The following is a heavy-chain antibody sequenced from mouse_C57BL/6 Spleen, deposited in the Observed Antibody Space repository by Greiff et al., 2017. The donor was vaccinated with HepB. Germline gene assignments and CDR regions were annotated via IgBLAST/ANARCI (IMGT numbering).Heavy chain of an antibody. CDR1: GYTFTSYW. V-gene: IGHV1-59*01. Sequence: QVQLQQSGAELVRPGTSVKLSCKASGYTFTSYWMHWVKQRPGQGLEWIGVIDPSDSYTNYNQKFKGKATLTVDTSSSTAYMQLSSLTSEDSAVYYCARSLTGTGAWFAYWGQGTLVTVSA. D-gene: IGHD4-1*01. J-gene: IGHJ3*01. CDR3: ARSLTGTGAWFAY. CDR2: IDPSDSYT.